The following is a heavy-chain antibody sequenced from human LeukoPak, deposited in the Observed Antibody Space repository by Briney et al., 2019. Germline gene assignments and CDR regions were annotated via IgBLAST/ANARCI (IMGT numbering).Heavy chain of an antibody. D-gene: IGHD6-13*01. V-gene: IGHV3-23*01. CDR3: ARGGDSSSWYDY. CDR1: GFIFSSYA. Sequence: GGSLRLSCAASGFIFSSYAMSWVRQAPGKGLEWVSAISGSGGSTYYADSVKGRFTISRDNSKNTLYLQMNSLRAEDTAVYYCARGGDSSSWYDYWGQGTLVTVSS. CDR2: ISGSGGST. J-gene: IGHJ4*02.